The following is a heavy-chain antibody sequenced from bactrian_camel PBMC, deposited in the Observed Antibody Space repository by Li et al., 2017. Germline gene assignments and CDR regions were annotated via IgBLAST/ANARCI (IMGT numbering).Heavy chain of an antibody. CDR2: LDSDGRT. V-gene: IGHV3S53*01. Sequence: HVQLVESGGGSVQVGGSLRLSCAHSTSSYTTYALGWFRQAPGKEREGVAGLDSDGRTTYADSVKDRFTISQDSAKNSLYLQMRSLRPEDTAMYYCAVEDCGGGYVYYQGQGTQVTVS. CDR1: TSSYTTYA. D-gene: IGHD5*01. CDR3: AVEDCGGGYVYY. J-gene: IGHJ4*01.